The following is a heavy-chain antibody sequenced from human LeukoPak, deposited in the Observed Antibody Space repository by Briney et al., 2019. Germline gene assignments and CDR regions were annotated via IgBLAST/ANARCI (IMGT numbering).Heavy chain of an antibody. J-gene: IGHJ4*02. CDR1: GFTFSSYS. CDR3: ARDDASSSSSFDY. D-gene: IGHD6-6*01. V-gene: IGHV3-21*01. CDR2: ISGSSSYI. Sequence: GGSLRLSCAASGFTFSSYSMNWVRQAPGKGLEWDSSISGSSSYIYYADSAKGRFTISRDNAKKSLYLQMNSLRAEDTAVYYCARDDASSSSSFDYWGQGTLVTVSS.